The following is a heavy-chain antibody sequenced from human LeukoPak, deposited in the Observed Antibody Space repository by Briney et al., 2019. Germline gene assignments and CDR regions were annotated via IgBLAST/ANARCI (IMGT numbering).Heavy chain of an antibody. V-gene: IGHV3-21*01. D-gene: IGHD3-3*01. J-gene: IGHJ4*02. CDR1: GFTFSSYS. Sequence: GGSLRLSCAASGFTFSSYSMNWGRQAPGQGLEGFSSISISSSYIYYAVSVKCRFTISRDNANNSLYLQMNSLRAEDTAVYYCAREPYYDFWRGYYLHWGEETLVTVSS. CDR2: ISISSSYI. CDR3: AREPYYDFWRGYYLH.